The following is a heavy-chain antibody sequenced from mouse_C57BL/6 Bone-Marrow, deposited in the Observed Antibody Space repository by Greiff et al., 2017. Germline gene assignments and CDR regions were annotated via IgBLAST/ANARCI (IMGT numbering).Heavy chain of an antibody. CDR1: GIDFSRYW. Sequence: EVQLQASGGGLVQPGGSLKLSCAASGIDFSRYWMSWVRRAPGKGLEWIGEINPDSSTINYAPSLKDKFIISRDNAKNTLYLQMSKVRSEDTALYYCARREVYYYGSSYAMDYWGQGTSVTVSS. D-gene: IGHD1-1*01. V-gene: IGHV4-1*01. J-gene: IGHJ4*01. CDR2: INPDSSTI. CDR3: ARREVYYYGSSYAMDY.